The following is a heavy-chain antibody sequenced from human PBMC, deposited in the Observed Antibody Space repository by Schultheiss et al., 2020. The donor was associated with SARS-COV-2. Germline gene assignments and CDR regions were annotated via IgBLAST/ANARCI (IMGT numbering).Heavy chain of an antibody. CDR1: GGSISSYY. Sequence: SETLSLTCTVSGGSISSYYWSWIRQPPGKGLEWIGYIYYSGSTNYNPSLKSRVTISVDTSKNQFSLKLSSVTAADTAVYYCARVVVVAAMYDYYYGMDVWGQGTTVTVSS. D-gene: IGHD2-15*01. J-gene: IGHJ6*02. CDR3: ARVVVVAAMYDYYYGMDV. V-gene: IGHV4-59*01. CDR2: IYYSGST.